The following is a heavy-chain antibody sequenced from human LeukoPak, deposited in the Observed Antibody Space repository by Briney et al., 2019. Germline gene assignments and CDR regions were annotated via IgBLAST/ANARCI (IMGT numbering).Heavy chain of an antibody. CDR2: ISTDEGST. J-gene: IGHJ4*02. CDR3: ARGNQGNWFEY. Sequence: GGSLRLSCVASGFSLSRHWMHWLRLAPGQGLVRVSRISTDEGSTAYADSVRGRFTISRDNARNTLYLQMTSLRAEDTAVYYCARGNQGNWFEYWGKGALVTVSS. CDR1: GFSLSRHW. D-gene: IGHD4-23*01. V-gene: IGHV3-74*01.